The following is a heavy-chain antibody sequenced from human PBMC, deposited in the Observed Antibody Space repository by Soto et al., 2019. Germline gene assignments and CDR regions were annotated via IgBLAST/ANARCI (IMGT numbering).Heavy chain of an antibody. Sequence: QVQLVESGGGVVQPGRSLRLSCAASGFTFSSDGMHWVRQAPGKGLEWVTVISYDGIKKYYADSVRGRFTIARDNSNNALYLQMNSMRADDTAVYYCAKDGVFGSGSSFDYWGQGTLFTVSS. V-gene: IGHV3-30*18. CDR1: GFTFSSDG. D-gene: IGHD3-10*01. CDR2: ISYDGIKK. J-gene: IGHJ4*02. CDR3: AKDGVFGSGSSFDY.